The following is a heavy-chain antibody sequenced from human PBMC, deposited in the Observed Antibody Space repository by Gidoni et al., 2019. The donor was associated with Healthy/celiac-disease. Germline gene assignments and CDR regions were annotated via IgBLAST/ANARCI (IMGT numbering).Heavy chain of an antibody. CDR3: ARVIAARSYYYYGMDV. V-gene: IGHV1-69*01. Sequence: QVQLVQSGAEVKKPGSSVKVSCKASGGTFSSYAISWVRPAPGQGLEWMGGIIPIFGTANSAQKFQGRVTIPADESTSTAYMELSSLRSEDTAVYYCARVIAARSYYYYGMDVWGQGTTVTVSS. D-gene: IGHD6-6*01. J-gene: IGHJ6*02. CDR2: IIPIFGTA. CDR1: GGTFSSYA.